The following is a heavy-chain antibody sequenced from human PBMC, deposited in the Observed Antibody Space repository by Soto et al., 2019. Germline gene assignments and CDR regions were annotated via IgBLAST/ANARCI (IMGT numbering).Heavy chain of an antibody. CDR2: ISGSGGST. CDR1: GFTFSSYA. Sequence: EVQLLESGGGLVQPGGCLRLSCAASGFTFSSYAMSWVRQAPGKGLAWVSAISGSGGSTYYADSVKGRFTISRDNSKNSLDLQMNSLRAEDTAVYYCAKDHGRITMIVVVDVDYFDYWGQGTLVTVSS. V-gene: IGHV3-23*01. CDR3: AKDHGRITMIVVVDVDYFDY. D-gene: IGHD3-22*01. J-gene: IGHJ4*02.